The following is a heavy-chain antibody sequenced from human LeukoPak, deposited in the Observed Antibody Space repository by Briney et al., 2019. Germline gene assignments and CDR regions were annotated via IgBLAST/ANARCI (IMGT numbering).Heavy chain of an antibody. V-gene: IGHV3-21*01. CDR1: GFTFSSYS. Sequence: PGGSLRLSCAASGFTFSSYSMNWVRQAPGKGLEWVSSISSSSSYIYYADSVKGRFTISRDNAKNSLYLQMNSLRAEDTAVYYCARDRYYYDSSAAFDVWGQGTMVTVSS. CDR3: ARDRYYYDSSAAFDV. D-gene: IGHD3-22*01. J-gene: IGHJ3*01. CDR2: ISSSSSYI.